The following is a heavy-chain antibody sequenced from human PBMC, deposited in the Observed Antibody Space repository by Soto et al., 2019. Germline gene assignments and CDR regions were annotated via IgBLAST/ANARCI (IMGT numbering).Heavy chain of an antibody. CDR2: INAGNGNT. CDR3: ATGDYFVLNYTLGGAFDI. Sequence: ASVKVSCKASGYTFTSYAMHWVRQAPGQRLEWMGWINAGNGNTKYSQKFQGRVTITRDTSASTAYMELSSLRSEDTAVYYCATGDYFVLNYTLGGAFDIWGQGTMVTVSS. CDR1: GYTFTSYA. V-gene: IGHV1-3*01. J-gene: IGHJ3*02. D-gene: IGHD4-17*01.